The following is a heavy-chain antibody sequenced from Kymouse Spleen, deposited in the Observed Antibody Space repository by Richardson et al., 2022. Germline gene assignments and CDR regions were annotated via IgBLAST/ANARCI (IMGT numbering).Heavy chain of an antibody. D-gene: IGHD6-19*01. V-gene: IGHV3-13*01. CDR2: IGTAGDT. Sequence: EVQLVESGGGLVQPGGSLRLSCAASGFTFSSYDMHWVRQATGKGLEWVSAIGTAGDTYYPGSVKGRFTISRENAKNSLYLQMNSLRAGDTAVYYCARYSSGWYFDYWGQGTLVTVSS. J-gene: IGHJ4*02. CDR3: ARYSSGWYFDY. CDR1: GFTFSSYD.